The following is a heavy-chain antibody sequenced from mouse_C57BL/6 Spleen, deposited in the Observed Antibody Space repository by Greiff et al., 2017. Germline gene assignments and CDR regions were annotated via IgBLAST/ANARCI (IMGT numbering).Heavy chain of an antibody. V-gene: IGHV8-12*01. CDR1: GFSLSTSGMG. D-gene: IGHD6-1*01. CDR2: IYWDDDK. J-gene: IGHJ4*01. Sequence: QVTLKVSGPGLLQSSQTLSLTCSFSGFSLSTSGMGVSWIRQPSGQGLEWLAHIYWDDDKRYNPSLKSRLTISKDTSRHQEFLRITRVDTADTATDYLALEASLPALYCAMDYWGKGTSVTVAS. CDR3: ALEASLPALYCAMDY.